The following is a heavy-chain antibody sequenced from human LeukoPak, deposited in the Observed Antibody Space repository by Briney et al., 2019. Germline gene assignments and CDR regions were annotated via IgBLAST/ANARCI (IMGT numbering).Heavy chain of an antibody. D-gene: IGHD5-18*01. CDR1: GGSISSYY. V-gene: IGHV4-59*12. CDR2: IYHDGST. Sequence: SETLSLTCTVSGGSISSYYWSWIRHSPEKGLEWIGEIYHDGSTNYNPSLKSRVTISMDKSKNQLSLKLNFVTAADTAVYYCARDRGGYTYSHDYWGQGTLVTVSS. CDR3: ARDRGGYTYSHDY. J-gene: IGHJ4*02.